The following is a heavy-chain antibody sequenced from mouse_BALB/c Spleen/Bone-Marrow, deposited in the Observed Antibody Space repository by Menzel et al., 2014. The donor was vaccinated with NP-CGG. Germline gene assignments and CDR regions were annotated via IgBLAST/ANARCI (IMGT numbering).Heavy chain of an antibody. Sequence: EVMLVESGGGLVQPGGSRKLSCAASGFTFSSFGMHWVRQAPEKGLEWVAYISTGSSTIYYADTVKGRVTISRDNSKNTLFLQMTSLRSEDTAMYYCASSYWAMDYWGQGTSVTVSS. V-gene: IGHV5-17*02. D-gene: IGHD4-1*01. CDR3: ASSYWAMDY. CDR2: ISTGSSTI. J-gene: IGHJ4*01. CDR1: GFTFSSFG.